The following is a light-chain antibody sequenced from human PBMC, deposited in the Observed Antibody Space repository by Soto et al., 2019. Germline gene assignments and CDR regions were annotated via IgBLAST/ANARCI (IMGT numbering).Light chain of an antibody. V-gene: IGLV2-8*01. CDR2: DVS. CDR1: SSDVGGYNY. J-gene: IGLJ2*01. CDR3: SSYAGSNIVV. Sequence: QSALTQPPSASGSPGQSVTISCTGSSSDVGGYNYVSWYQQHPGKAPKLMIYDVSKRPSGVPDRFSGSKSGNTASLTVSGLQAEDEGDYYCSSYAGSNIVVFGGGTKVTVL.